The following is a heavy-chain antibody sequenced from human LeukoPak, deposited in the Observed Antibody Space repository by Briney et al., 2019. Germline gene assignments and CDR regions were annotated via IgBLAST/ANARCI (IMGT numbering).Heavy chain of an antibody. CDR1: GYTFTDCY. CDR3: ARDKRGQGWLQLQYFQH. V-gene: IGHV1-2*02. Sequence: GASVKVSCKASGYTFTDCYIHWVRQAPGQGLEWMGWIKPKSGTTNYAQEFQGRVTMTRDTSISTAYMELSRLRSDDTAVYYCARDKRGQGWLQLQYFQHWGQGTLVTVSS. D-gene: IGHD5-24*01. CDR2: IKPKSGTT. J-gene: IGHJ1*01.